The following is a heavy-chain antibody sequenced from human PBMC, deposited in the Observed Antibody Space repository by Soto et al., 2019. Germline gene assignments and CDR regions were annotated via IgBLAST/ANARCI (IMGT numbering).Heavy chain of an antibody. Sequence: GGSLRLSCAASGFAFSSYWMHWVRQRPGKGLVWVSRINNDGSTTNYADSVKGRFTISRDNAKDTLYLQMNSLTAEDMAVYYCAGRDCTNGVCYFYWGQGTLVTVS. J-gene: IGHJ4*02. D-gene: IGHD2-8*01. V-gene: IGHV3-74*01. CDR3: AGRDCTNGVCYFY. CDR1: GFAFSSYW. CDR2: INNDGSTT.